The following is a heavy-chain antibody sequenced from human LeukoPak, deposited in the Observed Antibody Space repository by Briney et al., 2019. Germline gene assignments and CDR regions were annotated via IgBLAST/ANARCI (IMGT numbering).Heavy chain of an antibody. J-gene: IGHJ4*02. CDR2: ISYDGSNK. CDR1: GFTFSSYG. V-gene: IGHV3-30*18. Sequence: GGSLRLSCAASGFTFSSYGMHWVRQAPGKGLEWVAVISYDGSNKYYADSVKGRFTISRDNSKNTLYLQMNSLRAEDTAVYYCAKANYFDYWGQGTLVTVSS. CDR3: AKANYFDY.